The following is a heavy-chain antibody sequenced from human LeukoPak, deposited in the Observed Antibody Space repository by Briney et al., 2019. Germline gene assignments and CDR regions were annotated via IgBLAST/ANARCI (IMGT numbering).Heavy chain of an antibody. CDR2: IYYSGST. D-gene: IGHD4-17*01. CDR1: GGSISSYY. J-gene: IGHJ3*02. V-gene: IGHV4-59*01. Sequence: KPSETLSLTCNVSGGSISSYYWNWIRQPPGKGLEWIGYIYYSGSTNYNPSLKSRVTISVDTSKNQFSLKLSSVTAADTAVYYCAGVRYGGYQGYDAFDIWGQGTMVTVSS. CDR3: AGVRYGGYQGYDAFDI.